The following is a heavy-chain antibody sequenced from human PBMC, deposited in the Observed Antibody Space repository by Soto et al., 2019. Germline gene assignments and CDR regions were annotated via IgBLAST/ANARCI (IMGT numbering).Heavy chain of an antibody. CDR1: GGSISSGDYY. D-gene: IGHD7-27*01. J-gene: IGHJ4*02. CDR3: ARGTGDPPVTDY. Sequence: SETLSLTCTVSGGSISSGDYYWSWIRQPPGKGLEWIGYIYYGGSTYYNPSLKSRVTISVDTSKNQFSLKLSSVTAADTAVYYGARGTGDPPVTDYWGQGTLVTVSS. CDR2: IYYGGST. V-gene: IGHV4-30-4*01.